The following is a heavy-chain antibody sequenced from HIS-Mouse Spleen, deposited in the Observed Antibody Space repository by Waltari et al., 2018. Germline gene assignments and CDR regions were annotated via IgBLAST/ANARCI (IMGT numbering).Heavy chain of an antibody. Sequence: QVQLVQSGAEATKPGASVKVACKVCGFTLTELPMHWVRQAPGKGLEWMGGFDPEDGETIYAQKFQGRVTMTEDTSTDTAYMELSSLRSEDTAVYYCATQRSSWYDWYFDLWGRGTLVTVSS. CDR3: ATQRSSWYDWYFDL. V-gene: IGHV1-24*01. D-gene: IGHD6-13*01. CDR2: FDPEDGET. CDR1: GFTLTELP. J-gene: IGHJ2*01.